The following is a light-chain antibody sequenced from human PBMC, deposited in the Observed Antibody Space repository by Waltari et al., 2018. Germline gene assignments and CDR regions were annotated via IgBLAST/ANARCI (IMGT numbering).Light chain of an antibody. V-gene: IGKV1-39*01. CDR1: QTLTTY. CDR2: DAS. CDR3: QQSKEVPFT. J-gene: IGKJ2*01. Sequence: DIQLTQSPSYLSASVGDRVTIPCRASQTLTTYLNWYQQRPVTAPKFLIYDASNLETGVPSRFSGGGSGTDFTLTISGLQPDDFATYYCQQSKEVPFTFGQGTKLEIK.